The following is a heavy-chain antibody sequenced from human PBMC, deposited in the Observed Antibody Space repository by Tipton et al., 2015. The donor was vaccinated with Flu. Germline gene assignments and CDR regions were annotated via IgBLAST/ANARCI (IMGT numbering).Heavy chain of an antibody. CDR3: AREGRNSGGLDY. Sequence: TLSLTCTVSGGSISSSSYHWGWIRQPPGMGLEWIGSVHYSGSTYQNPSLESRVTISVDTSKNQFSLKLSSVTAADTAVYFCAREGRNSGGLDYWGQGTLVAGSS. CDR1: GGSISSSSYH. D-gene: IGHD1-26*01. J-gene: IGHJ4*02. CDR2: VHYSGST. V-gene: IGHV4-39*07.